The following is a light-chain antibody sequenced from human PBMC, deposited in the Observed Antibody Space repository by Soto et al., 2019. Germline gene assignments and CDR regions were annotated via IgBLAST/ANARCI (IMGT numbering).Light chain of an antibody. V-gene: IGKV3-20*01. CDR1: QSVGSNY. Sequence: EIVLTQFPGTLSLAPGERATRSCRASQSVGSNYLAWYQQRPGQPPNLLIFGASHRAPDIPDRFSGSGSGTDFTLTISRLEPEDFAVYYCQQYGSSIQTFGQGTKVDI. CDR3: QQYGSSIQT. CDR2: GAS. J-gene: IGKJ1*01.